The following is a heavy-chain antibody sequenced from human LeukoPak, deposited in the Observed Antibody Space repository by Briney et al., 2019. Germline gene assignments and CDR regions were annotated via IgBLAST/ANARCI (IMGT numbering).Heavy chain of an antibody. CDR2: INPAGTET. CDR1: GFSFSAYW. D-gene: IGHD2-15*01. V-gene: IGHV3-7*01. J-gene: IGHJ4*02. Sequence: SGGSLRLSCAASGFSFSAYWMTWVRQAPGTGLEWVANINPAGTETYYVDPVKGRFTVSRDNAKNLLYLQVNSLRAEDTAVYHCARFGYVAAVDVWGQGTLVTVSS. CDR3: ARFGYVAAVDV.